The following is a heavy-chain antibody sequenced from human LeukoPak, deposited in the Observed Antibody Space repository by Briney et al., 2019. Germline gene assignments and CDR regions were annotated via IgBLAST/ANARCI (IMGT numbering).Heavy chain of an antibody. CDR1: GCSISSSSYY. CDR2: INHSGST. D-gene: IGHD3-3*01. CDR3: ARGRRGNYDFWSGYYIYYFDY. Sequence: SETLSLTCTVSGCSISSSSYYWGWIRQPPGKGLEWIGEINHSGSTNYNPALKSRVTISVYTSKNQFSLKLSSVTAADTAVYYCARGRRGNYDFWSGYYIYYFDYWGQGTLVTVSS. J-gene: IGHJ4*02. V-gene: IGHV4-39*07.